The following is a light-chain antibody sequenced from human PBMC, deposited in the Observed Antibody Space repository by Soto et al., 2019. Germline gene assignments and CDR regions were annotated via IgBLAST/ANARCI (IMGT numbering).Light chain of an antibody. J-gene: IGLJ3*02. CDR2: ENN. CDR1: SSNIGNNY. Sequence: QSVLTQPPSVSAAPGQTVTISCSGSSSNIGNNYVSWYQQLPGTAPKLLIYENNKRPSGIPDRFSGSKSGTSATLGITGLQTGDEAHYYCGTWDKSLSAGVFGGGTKVTVL. V-gene: IGLV1-51*01. CDR3: GTWDKSLSAGV.